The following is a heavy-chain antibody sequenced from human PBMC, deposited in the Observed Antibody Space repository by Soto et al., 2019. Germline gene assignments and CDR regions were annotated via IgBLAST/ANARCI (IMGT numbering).Heavy chain of an antibody. J-gene: IGHJ5*02. CDR3: VRDRLNWFDP. Sequence: SETLSLTCSVSGASTAVYYWSWIRQSAGKGLEWIGRIYTTGNVNYNPSLRSRVTMSRDPSKNQLFLNLTSVTAADTAVYYCVRDRLNWFDPWGQGVLVTVSS. V-gene: IGHV4-4*07. CDR1: GASTAVYY. CDR2: IYTTGNV.